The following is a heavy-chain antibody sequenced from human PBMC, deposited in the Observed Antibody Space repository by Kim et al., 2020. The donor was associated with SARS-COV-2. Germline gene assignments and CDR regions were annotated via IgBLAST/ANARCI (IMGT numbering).Heavy chain of an antibody. Sequence: ASVKVSCKASGYTFTSYAMHWVRQAPGQRLEWMGWINAGNGNKKYSQKFQGRVTITRDTSASTADMELSSLRSEDTAVYYCARDRRFGYSYGGRDWFDPWGQGTLVTVSS. J-gene: IGHJ5*02. CDR3: ARDRRFGYSYGGRDWFDP. D-gene: IGHD5-18*01. CDR1: GYTFTSYA. CDR2: INAGNGNK. V-gene: IGHV1-3*01.